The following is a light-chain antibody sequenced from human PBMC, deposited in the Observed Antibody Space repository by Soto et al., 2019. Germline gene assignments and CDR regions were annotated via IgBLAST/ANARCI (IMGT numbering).Light chain of an antibody. CDR3: AALDDSLNEYD. CDR1: SSNIGRNS. V-gene: IGLV1-44*01. J-gene: IGLJ1*01. CDR2: GNS. Sequence: QSVLTQAPSVSGTPGQRVTIPCSGSSSNIGRNSVNWYQHLPGTAPKLLTHGNSHRPSGVPDRFSGSKSGTSSSLAISGLQPEGEADDCFAALDDSLNEYDFGDGTKVTV.